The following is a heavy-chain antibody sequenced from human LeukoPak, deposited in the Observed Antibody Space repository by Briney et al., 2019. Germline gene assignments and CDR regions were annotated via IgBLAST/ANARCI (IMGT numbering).Heavy chain of an antibody. D-gene: IGHD2-15*01. J-gene: IGHJ5*02. CDR2: IKQDGSEK. Sequence: GGSLRLSCAVSGFTFSSYWMSWVRQAPGKGLEWVANIKQDGSEKYYVDSVKGRFTISRDNAKNALYLKMNSLRAEDTAVYYCGGYCRGGSCYWIVEKDWFDPWGQGTLVTVSS. CDR3: GGYCRGGSCYWIVEKDWFDP. V-gene: IGHV3-7*01. CDR1: GFTFSSYW.